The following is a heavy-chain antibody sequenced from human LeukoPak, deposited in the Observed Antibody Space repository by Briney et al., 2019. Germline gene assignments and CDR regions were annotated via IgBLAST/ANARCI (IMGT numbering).Heavy chain of an antibody. CDR3: AGEAPLL. CDR1: GFTFSSYT. J-gene: IGHJ4*02. CDR2: IPSSSTYI. Sequence: TGGSLRLSCAASGFTFSSYTINWGRQAPGKGLGWVSSIPSSSTYIYYADSVKGRSTSSRDNAKNSLYPQMNSPRDEDTAVYYCAGEAPLLGGQRALVTVSS. V-gene: IGHV3-21*03.